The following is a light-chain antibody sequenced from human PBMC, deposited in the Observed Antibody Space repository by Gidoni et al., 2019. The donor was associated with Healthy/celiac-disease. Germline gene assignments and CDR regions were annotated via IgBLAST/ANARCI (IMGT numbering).Light chain of an antibody. V-gene: IGKV1-39*01. CDR3: QQSYSTLYT. CDR2: AAS. CDR1: QSISSY. Sequence: DIQMTRSQSSLSASVGGRVTITCRASQSISSYLNWYQPKPGKAPKLMIYAASSLQSGVPSRFSVSGSGTDFTLTIRSLQPEAFATYYCQQSYSTLYTFGQGTKLEIK. J-gene: IGKJ2*01.